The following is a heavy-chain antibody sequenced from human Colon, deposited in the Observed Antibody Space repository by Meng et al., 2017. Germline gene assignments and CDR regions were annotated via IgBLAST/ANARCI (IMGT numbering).Heavy chain of an antibody. CDR2: IYYSGST. D-gene: IGHD2/OR15-2a*01. CDR1: GGSISSTTYY. V-gene: IGHV4-39*07. CDR3: ARGGVLWHSSN. Sequence: SETLSLTCTVSGGSISSTTYYWGWIRQPPGKGLEWIGTIYYSGSTYYKPSLKSRVTISLDSSKNQFSLKLSSVTAADTAVYYCARGGVLWHSSNWGQGKRVTVSS. J-gene: IGHJ4*02.